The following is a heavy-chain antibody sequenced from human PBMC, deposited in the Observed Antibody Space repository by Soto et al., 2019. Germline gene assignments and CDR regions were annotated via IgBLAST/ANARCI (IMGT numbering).Heavy chain of an antibody. Sequence: GASVKAYCKASGYTFTSYGISWVRQAPGQGHEWMAWISAYNGNTNYAQKLQGRVTMTTDTSTSTAYMELRSLRSDDTAVYYCARVRGDIVVVPAATPYYYYGMDVWGHRTTVTVSS. V-gene: IGHV1-18*01. CDR1: GYTFTSYG. J-gene: IGHJ6*02. D-gene: IGHD2-2*01. CDR3: ARVRGDIVVVPAATPYYYYGMDV. CDR2: ISAYNGNT.